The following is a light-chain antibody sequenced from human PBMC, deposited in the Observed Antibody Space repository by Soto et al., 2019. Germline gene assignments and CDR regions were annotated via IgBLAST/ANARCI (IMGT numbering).Light chain of an antibody. CDR1: SSDVGGYDS. CDR3: SSYAGSNTFV. CDR2: DVD. V-gene: IGLV2-8*01. J-gene: IGLJ1*01. Sequence: QSVLTQPPSASGSPGQSVTISCSGTSSDVGGYDSVSWYQHHPGKVPKLIIFDVDKWPSGVPDRSSGFKSGNTASLTVSGLRAEDEADYYCSSYAGSNTFVFGTGTKVT.